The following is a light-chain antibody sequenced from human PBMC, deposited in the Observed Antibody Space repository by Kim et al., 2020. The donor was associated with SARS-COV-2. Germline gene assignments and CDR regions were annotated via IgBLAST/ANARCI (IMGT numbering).Light chain of an antibody. J-gene: IGKJ4*01. V-gene: IGKV3-20*01. CDR3: QQFDTSALT. CDR1: QSLSSSY. CDR2: GAS. Sequence: EIVLTQSPGTLSLSPGERATLSCRASQSLSSSYLAWYQHKPGQAPRLLIYGASSRATGIPDRFSGSGSGTDFTLTINRLDPEDFAVYYCQQFDTSALTFGGGTKVDIK.